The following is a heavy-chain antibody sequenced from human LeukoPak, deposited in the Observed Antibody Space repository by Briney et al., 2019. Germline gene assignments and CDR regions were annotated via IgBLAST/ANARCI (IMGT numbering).Heavy chain of an antibody. D-gene: IGHD6-6*01. CDR1: GGSISSSSYY. CDR3: ARGIAAPYYYYYMDV. J-gene: IGHJ6*03. CDR2: IYYSGST. V-gene: IGHV4-39*07. Sequence: SETLSLTCTVSGGSISSSSYYWGCIRQPPGKGLEWIGSIYYSGSTYYNPSLKSRVTISVDTSKNQFSLKLSSVTAADTAVYYCARGIAAPYYYYYMDVWGKGTTVTVSS.